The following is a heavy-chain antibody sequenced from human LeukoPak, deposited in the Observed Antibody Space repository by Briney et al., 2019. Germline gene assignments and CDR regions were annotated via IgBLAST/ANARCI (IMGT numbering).Heavy chain of an antibody. Sequence: GASVKVSCKASGYTFTGYYMHWVRQAPGQGLEWMGWINPNSGGTNYAQKFQGRVTMTRDTSISTAYMELSRLRSDDTAVYYCARVGPNYYYYYMDVWGKGTTVTISS. J-gene: IGHJ6*03. CDR3: ARVGPNYYYYYMDV. V-gene: IGHV1-2*02. CDR2: INPNSGGT. CDR1: GYTFTGYY.